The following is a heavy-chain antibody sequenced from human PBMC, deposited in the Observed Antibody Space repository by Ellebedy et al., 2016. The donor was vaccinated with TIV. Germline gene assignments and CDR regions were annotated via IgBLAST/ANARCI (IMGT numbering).Heavy chain of an antibody. J-gene: IGHJ3*02. CDR2: INPNSGGT. CDR1: GYTFTGYY. Sequence: AASVKVSCKASGYTFTGYYMHWVRQAPGQGLEWMGWINPNSGGTNYAQKFQGRVTITADESTSTAYMELSSLRSEDTAVYYCASAGSGSYFDAFDIWGQGTMVTVSS. V-gene: IGHV1-2*02. D-gene: IGHD3-10*01. CDR3: ASAGSGSYFDAFDI.